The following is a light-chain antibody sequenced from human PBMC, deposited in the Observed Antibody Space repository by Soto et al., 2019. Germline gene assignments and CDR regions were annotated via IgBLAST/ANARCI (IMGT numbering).Light chain of an antibody. V-gene: IGKV3-11*01. Sequence: EIVLTQSPATLSLSPGERATLSCRASQSVSSYLAWYQQKPSQAPRLLIYDASNRATGIPARFSGSGSGTDFTLTISILEPEDFAVYYCQQRSNWLTFGGGTTVEIK. CDR1: QSVSSY. J-gene: IGKJ4*01. CDR2: DAS. CDR3: QQRSNWLT.